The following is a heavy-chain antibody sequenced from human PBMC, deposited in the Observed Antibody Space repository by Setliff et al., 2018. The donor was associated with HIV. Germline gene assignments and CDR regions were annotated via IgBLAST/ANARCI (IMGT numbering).Heavy chain of an antibody. CDR1: GGSISSSNW. CDR3: ATGRDCSSTSCPQSLFNY. CDR2: VYHSGST. D-gene: IGHD2-2*01. Sequence: KASETLSLTCAVSGGSISSSNWWSWVRQPPGKGLEWIGEVYHSGSTNYNPSLKSRVTILIDKSKNQVSLRLSSVTAADTAVYYCATGRDCSSTSCPQSLFNYWGQGTLVTVSS. J-gene: IGHJ4*02. V-gene: IGHV4-4*02.